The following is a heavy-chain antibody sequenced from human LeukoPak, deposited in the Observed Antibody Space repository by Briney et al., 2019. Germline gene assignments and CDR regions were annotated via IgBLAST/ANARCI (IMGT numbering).Heavy chain of an antibody. CDR2: ISGSGGST. CDR1: GFTFNHYA. CDR3: ANSITIFGVVIGGRLFDY. V-gene: IGHV3-23*01. D-gene: IGHD3-3*01. J-gene: IGHJ4*02. Sequence: GGSLRLSCAVSGFTFNHYAMSWVRQAPGKGLEWVSAISGSGGSTYYADSVKGRFTISRDNSKNTLYLQMNSLRAEDTAVYYCANSITIFGVVIGGRLFDYWGQGTLVTVSS.